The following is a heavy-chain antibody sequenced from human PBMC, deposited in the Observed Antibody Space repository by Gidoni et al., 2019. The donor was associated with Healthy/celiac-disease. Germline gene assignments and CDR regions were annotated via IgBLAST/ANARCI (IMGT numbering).Heavy chain of an antibody. CDR1: GGSINSGGYY. CDR2: IYYSGST. D-gene: IGHD3-22*01. CDR3: ARSGLSSGYYGHVGY. J-gene: IGHJ4*02. V-gene: IGHV4-31*03. Sequence: QVQLQESGPGLVKPSQTLSLTCTVSGGSINSGGYYWSWIRQHPGKGLEWIGYIYYSGSTYYNPSLKSRVTISVDTSKNQFSLKLSSVTAADTAVYYCARSGLSSGYYGHVGYWGQGTLVTVSS.